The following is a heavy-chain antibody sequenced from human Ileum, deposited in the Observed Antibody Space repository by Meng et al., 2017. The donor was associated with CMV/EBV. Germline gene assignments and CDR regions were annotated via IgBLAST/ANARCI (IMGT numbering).Heavy chain of an antibody. CDR1: GYSVSNNW. CDR3: AKTGDWGRYYFDY. Sequence: GSGYSVSNNWIGWGRQMPGGGLEWMGIIHLGDSDTRYSPSLQGQITISADKSITTAYLHWNSLKASDTAIYYCAKTGDWGRYYFDYWGQGTLVTVSS. CDR2: IHLGDSDT. V-gene: IGHV5-51*01. D-gene: IGHD2-21*01. J-gene: IGHJ4*02.